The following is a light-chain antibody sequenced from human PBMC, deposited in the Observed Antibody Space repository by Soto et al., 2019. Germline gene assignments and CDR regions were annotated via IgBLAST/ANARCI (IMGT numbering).Light chain of an antibody. J-gene: IGKJ2*01. CDR2: DVS. CDR3: QQYYTSTLYT. CDR1: QDIVPF. V-gene: IGKV1D-8*01. Sequence: VILMTQSPSVLSAVTGDRVTITCRMSQDIVPFLAWYRQKPGKAPELLIYDVSKLKTGVPGRFSGSGSGKDFTLTINSMQSEDFETYYCQQYYTSTLYTFGQGTKLE.